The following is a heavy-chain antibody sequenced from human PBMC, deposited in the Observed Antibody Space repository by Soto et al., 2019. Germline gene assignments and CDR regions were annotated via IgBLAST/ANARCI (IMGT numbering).Heavy chain of an antibody. V-gene: IGHV4-59*01. D-gene: IGHD3-3*01. CDR2: IYYSGST. J-gene: IGHJ6*02. Sequence: RRPGKGLEWIGYIYYSGSTNYTPSLKSRVTISVDTSKNQFSLKLSSVTAADTAVYYCARNPYYAFWSGYHHYEYHGMDVRGPGMTV. CDR3: ARNPYYAFWSGYHHYEYHGMDV.